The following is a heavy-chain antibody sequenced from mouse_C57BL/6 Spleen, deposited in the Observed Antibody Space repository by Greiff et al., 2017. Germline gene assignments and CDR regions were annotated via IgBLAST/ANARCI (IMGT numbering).Heavy chain of an antibody. CDR2: IYPGDGDT. CDR1: GYAFSSSW. CDR3: ARGGLRLGAMDY. J-gene: IGHJ4*01. V-gene: IGHV1-82*01. D-gene: IGHD2-4*01. Sequence: VQLQESGPELVKPGASVKISCKASGYAFSSSWMNWVKQRPGKGLEWIGRIYPGDGDTNYNGKFKGKGTLTADKSSSTAYMQLSSLTSEDSAVYFCARGGLRLGAMDYWGQGTSVTVSS.